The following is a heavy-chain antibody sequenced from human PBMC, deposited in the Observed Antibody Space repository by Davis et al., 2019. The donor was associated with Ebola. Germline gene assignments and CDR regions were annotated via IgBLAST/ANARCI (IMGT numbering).Heavy chain of an antibody. Sequence: GESLKISCKGSGYRFTNYWIGWVRQMPGKGLEWMGIIYPRDSDTRYRPSFEGQVTISVDRSISTAYLQWNSLKASDSAMYYCARQEALYGSIDNWGQGTLVTVSS. J-gene: IGHJ4*02. CDR1: GYRFTNYW. V-gene: IGHV5-51*01. D-gene: IGHD6-13*01. CDR3: ARQEALYGSIDN. CDR2: IYPRDSDT.